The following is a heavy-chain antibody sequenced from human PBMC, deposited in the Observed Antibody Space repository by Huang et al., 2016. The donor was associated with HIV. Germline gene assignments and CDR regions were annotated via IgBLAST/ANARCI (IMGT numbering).Heavy chain of an antibody. Sequence: EEQLVESGGGLVKPGGSLRLSCAASGFTFSNFGMNWVRQAPGRGLEWVGFISKSSRYIHYGDSVKGRFTVSRDNAKNSLYLHMKSLRVEDTAVYYCAREIRSTVVTPDAFDMWGQGTMVTVSS. V-gene: IGHV3-21*02. CDR2: ISKSSRYI. CDR1: GFTFSNFG. J-gene: IGHJ3*02. CDR3: AREIRSTVVTPDAFDM. D-gene: IGHD2-21*02.